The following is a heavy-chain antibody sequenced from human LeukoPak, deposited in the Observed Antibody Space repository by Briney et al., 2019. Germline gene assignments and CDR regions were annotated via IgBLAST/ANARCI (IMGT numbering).Heavy chain of an antibody. J-gene: IGHJ6*04. CDR1: GFTFSSYE. CDR3: APPPVGINV. D-gene: IGHD4-17*01. Sequence: GGSLRLSCAASGFTFSSYEMNWVRQAPGKGLEWVSYISSSGSTIYYADSVKGRFTISRDSAKNSLYLQMNSLRAEDTAVYYCAPPPVGINVWGKGTTVTVSS. CDR2: ISSSGSTI. V-gene: IGHV3-48*03.